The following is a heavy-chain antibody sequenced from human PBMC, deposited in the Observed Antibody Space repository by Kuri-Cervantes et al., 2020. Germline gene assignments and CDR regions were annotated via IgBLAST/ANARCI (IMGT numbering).Heavy chain of an antibody. V-gene: IGHV3-15*01. J-gene: IGHJ3*02. CDR1: GFTFNSYS. CDR2: IKSKTDGGTT. CDR3: TTDLGGGDAFDI. D-gene: IGHD3-16*01. Sequence: GGSLRLSCAASGFTFNSYSMNWVRQAPGKGLEWVGRIKSKTDGGTTDYAAPVKGRFTISRDDSKNTLYLQMNSLKTEDTAVYYCTTDLGGGDAFDIWGQGTMVTVSS.